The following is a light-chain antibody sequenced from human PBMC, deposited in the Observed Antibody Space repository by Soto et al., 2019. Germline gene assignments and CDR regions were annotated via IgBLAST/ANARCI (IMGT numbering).Light chain of an antibody. CDR3: QQYNSMLS. CDR2: DAS. CDR1: HDVSRN. Sequence: DIQMTQSPSSLSASVGDRVTIACQSSHDVSRNLNWFQQKPGEAPKLLIYDASNLERGVPSRFSGSGSGTDFTLTISSLQPEDVATYYCQQYNSMLSFGGGPEVEIK. V-gene: IGKV1-33*01. J-gene: IGKJ4*01.